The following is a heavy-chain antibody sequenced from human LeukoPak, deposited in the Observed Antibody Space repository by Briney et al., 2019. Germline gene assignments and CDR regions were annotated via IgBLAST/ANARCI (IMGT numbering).Heavy chain of an antibody. Sequence: GGSLRLSCAASGFTFSSYEMNWVRQAPGKGLEWVSYIRSSGSTIYYADSVKGRFTISRDNAKNSLYLQMNSLRAEDTAVYYCAELGITMIGGVWGKGTTVTISS. CDR2: IRSSGSTI. CDR3: AELGITMIGGV. D-gene: IGHD3-10*02. V-gene: IGHV3-48*03. CDR1: GFTFSSYE. J-gene: IGHJ6*04.